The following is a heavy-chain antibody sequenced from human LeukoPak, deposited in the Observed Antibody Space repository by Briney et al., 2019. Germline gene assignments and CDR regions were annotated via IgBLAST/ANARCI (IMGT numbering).Heavy chain of an antibody. D-gene: IGHD2-15*01. J-gene: IGHJ4*02. CDR2: ISSSGSTI. CDR3: AKARYDGEVMIAATDY. Sequence: GGSLRLSCAASGFTFSSYSMNWVRQAPGKGLEWVSYISSSGSTIYYADSVKGRFTISRDNARNSLYLQMNSLRADDTAVYYCAKARYDGEVMIAATDYWGQGTLVTVSS. V-gene: IGHV3-48*04. CDR1: GFTFSSYS.